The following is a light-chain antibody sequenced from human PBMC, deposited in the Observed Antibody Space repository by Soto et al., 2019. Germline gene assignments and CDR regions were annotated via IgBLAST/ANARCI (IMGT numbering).Light chain of an antibody. CDR2: YDS. J-gene: IGLJ2*01. Sequence: SYELTQPPSVSVAPGTTARITCGGNNIGSKSVHWYQQKPGQAPVLVIYYDSDRPSGIPERFSGSNSGNTATLTISRVEGGDEADYYCQVWDSSSDHVVFGGGTKVTVL. CDR3: QVWDSSSDHVV. CDR1: NIGSKS. V-gene: IGLV3-21*04.